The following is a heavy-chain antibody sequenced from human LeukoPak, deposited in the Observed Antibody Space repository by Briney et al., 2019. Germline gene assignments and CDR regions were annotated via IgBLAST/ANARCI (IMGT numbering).Heavy chain of an antibody. J-gene: IGHJ4*02. V-gene: IGHV5-51*07. CDR3: ARETAGLDYGDYPTEFDY. CDR2: IYPGDSDT. CDR1: GYSFTSYW. D-gene: IGHD4-17*01. Sequence: GESLKISCKGSGYSFTSYWIGWVHQMPGKGLEWMGIIYPGDSDTRYSPSFQGQVTISADKSISTAYLQWSSLKASDTAMYYCARETAGLDYGDYPTEFDYWGQGTLVTVSS.